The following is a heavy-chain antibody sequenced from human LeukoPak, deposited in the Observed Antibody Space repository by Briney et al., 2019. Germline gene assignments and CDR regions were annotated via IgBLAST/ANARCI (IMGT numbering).Heavy chain of an antibody. J-gene: IGHJ4*02. V-gene: IGHV1-8*02. CDR2: MNPNSGNT. CDR3: ARGGNYYDSTSLGH. CDR1: GHTFSGYY. D-gene: IGHD3-22*01. Sequence: ASVKVSCKASGHTFSGYYLHWVRQATGQGLEWMGWMNPNSGNTGYAQKFQGRVTMTRNTSISTAYMELSSLRSEDTAVYYCARGGNYYDSTSLGHWGQGTLVTVSS.